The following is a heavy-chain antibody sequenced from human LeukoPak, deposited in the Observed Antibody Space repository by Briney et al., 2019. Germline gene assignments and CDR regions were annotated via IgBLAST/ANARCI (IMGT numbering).Heavy chain of an antibody. CDR1: GYTFMTYD. D-gene: IGHD3-10*01. CDR3: ARGLFGEPGAFDY. CDR2: ISSYSGNT. V-gene: IGHV1-18*01. Sequence: ASVKVSCKTSGYTFMTYDVSWVRQAPGQGLEWMGWISSYSGNTNYAQNLQGRLTMTTDTSTSTVYMELRSLRSDDTAVYYCARGLFGEPGAFDYWGQGTLVTVSS. J-gene: IGHJ4*02.